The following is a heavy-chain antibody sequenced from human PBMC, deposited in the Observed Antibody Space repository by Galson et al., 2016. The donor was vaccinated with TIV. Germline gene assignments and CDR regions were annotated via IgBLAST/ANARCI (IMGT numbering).Heavy chain of an antibody. CDR1: GYSFITYG. D-gene: IGHD2-15*01. V-gene: IGHV1-18*01. CDR2: INVNSGTT. Sequence: SVKVSCKASGYSFITYGVSWVRQAPGQGLEWVGWINVNSGTTNYAQRFQDRVTMTTDTSTSTGYMELRNLRSDDTAIYYCARDLRYFSGAICHTGRFDFWGQGTLVTVSS. CDR3: ARDLRYFSGAICHTGRFDF. J-gene: IGHJ4*02.